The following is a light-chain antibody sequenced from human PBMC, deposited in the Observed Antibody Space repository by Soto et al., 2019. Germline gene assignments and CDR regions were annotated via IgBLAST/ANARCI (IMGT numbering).Light chain of an antibody. Sequence: QSALTQPASVSGSPGQSITISCAGTSSDVGGYNYVSWYQQHPGNAPKLMIYEVNKRPSGVSYRFSGSKSGNTASLTISGLQAEDEADYHCSSYSSTSTLRIFGGGTKVTVL. CDR1: SSDVGGYNY. CDR2: EVN. V-gene: IGLV2-14*01. J-gene: IGLJ2*01. CDR3: SSYSSTSTLRI.